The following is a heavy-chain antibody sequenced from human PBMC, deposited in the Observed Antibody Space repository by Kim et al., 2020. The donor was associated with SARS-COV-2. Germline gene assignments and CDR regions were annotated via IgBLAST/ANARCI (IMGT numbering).Heavy chain of an antibody. CDR1: GGTFSSYA. Sequence: SVKVSCKASGGTFSSYAISWVRQAPGQGLEWMGGIIPIFGTANYAQKFQGRVTITADESTSTAYMELSSLRSEDTAVYYCASNYYDSSGYLGYWGQGTLVTVSS. CDR3: ASNYYDSSGYLGY. D-gene: IGHD3-22*01. V-gene: IGHV1-69*13. CDR2: IIPIFGTA. J-gene: IGHJ4*02.